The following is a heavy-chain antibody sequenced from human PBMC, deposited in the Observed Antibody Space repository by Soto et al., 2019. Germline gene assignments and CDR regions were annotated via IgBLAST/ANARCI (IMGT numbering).Heavy chain of an antibody. D-gene: IGHD6-19*01. J-gene: IGHJ4*02. CDR2: MSYDGSNK. CDR3: ARDKSPYSSGWHNRHFDY. CDR1: GFTFSSYA. V-gene: IGHV3-30-3*01. Sequence: QVQLVESGGGVVQPGRSLRLSCAVSGFTFSSYAMHWVRQAPGKGLEGVAVMSYDGSNKYYADSVKGRFTISRDNSKNTLYLQMNSLRAEDTAVYYCARDKSPYSSGWHNRHFDYWGQGTLVTVSS.